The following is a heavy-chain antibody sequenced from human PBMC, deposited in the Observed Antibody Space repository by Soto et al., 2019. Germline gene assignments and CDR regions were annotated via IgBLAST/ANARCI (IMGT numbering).Heavy chain of an antibody. Sequence: GGSLRLSCAASGFTFSSYGMHWVRQAPGKGLEWVAVISYDGSNKYYADSVKGRFTISRDNSKNTLYLQMNSLRAEDTAVYYCAKETTELLWFGELFSYYFDYGGQGTLVTVSS. V-gene: IGHV3-30*18. J-gene: IGHJ4*02. D-gene: IGHD3-10*01. CDR3: AKETTELLWFGELFSYYFDY. CDR1: GFTFSSYG. CDR2: ISYDGSNK.